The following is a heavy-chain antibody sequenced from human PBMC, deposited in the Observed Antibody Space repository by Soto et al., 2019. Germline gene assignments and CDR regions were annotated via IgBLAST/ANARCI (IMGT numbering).Heavy chain of an antibody. Sequence: SETLSLTCAVSSGSISSSNWWSWVRQPPGKGLEWIGEIYHSGSTNYNPSLKSRVTISVDKSKNQFSLKLSSVTAADTAVYYCARGRFWEQLVLKEDYYYYMDVWGKGTTVTVSS. V-gene: IGHV4-4*02. CDR3: ARGRFWEQLVLKEDYYYYMDV. CDR1: SGSISSSNW. D-gene: IGHD6-6*01. J-gene: IGHJ6*03. CDR2: IYHSGST.